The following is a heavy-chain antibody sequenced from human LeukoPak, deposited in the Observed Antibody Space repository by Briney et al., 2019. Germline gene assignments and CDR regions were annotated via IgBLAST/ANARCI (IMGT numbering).Heavy chain of an antibody. D-gene: IGHD6-19*01. J-gene: IGHJ4*02. Sequence: PGRSLRLSCAASGFTFSNYDMHWVRQAPGKGLEWVAVISDDGSNKYYGDSVKGRFTISRDNSKNTVYLQMNSLRAEDTAVYYCAKDRYSSGWYSDFDYWGQGTLVTVSS. V-gene: IGHV3-30*18. CDR1: GFTFSNYD. CDR2: ISDDGSNK. CDR3: AKDRYSSGWYSDFDY.